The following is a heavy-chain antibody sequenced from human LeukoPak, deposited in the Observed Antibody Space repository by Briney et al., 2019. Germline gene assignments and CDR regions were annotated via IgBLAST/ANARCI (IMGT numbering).Heavy chain of an antibody. V-gene: IGHV3-21*01. J-gene: IGHJ4*02. CDR1: GFTFSSYE. Sequence: PGGSLRLSCAASGFTFSSYEMNWVRQAPGKGLEWVSSISSSSSYIYYADSVKGRFTISRDNAKNSLYLQMNSLRAEDTAVYYCARDSEQWLVREVPFDYWGQGTLVTVSS. CDR2: ISSSSSYI. CDR3: ARDSEQWLVREVPFDY. D-gene: IGHD6-19*01.